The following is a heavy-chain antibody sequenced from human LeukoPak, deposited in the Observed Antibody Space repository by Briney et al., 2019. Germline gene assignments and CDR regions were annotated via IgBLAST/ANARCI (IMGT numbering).Heavy chain of an antibody. CDR3: AKDGGLWVSAHWGDS. CDR2: ISSSGATT. J-gene: IGHJ4*02. D-gene: IGHD7-27*01. CDR1: GFAFTNYA. V-gene: IGHV3-23*01. Sequence: GGSLRLSCAASGFAFTNYAMSWVRQASGKGLEWVSVISSSGATTHYTDSVQGRFTISRDNYKNTLYLQMNSLRAEDTAIYYCAKDGGLWVSAHWGDSWGRGTLVTVSS.